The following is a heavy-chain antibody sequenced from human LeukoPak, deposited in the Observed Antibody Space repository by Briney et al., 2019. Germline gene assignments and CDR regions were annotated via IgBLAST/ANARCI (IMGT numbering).Heavy chain of an antibody. D-gene: IGHD6-6*01. Sequence: PSETLSLTCAVYGGSFSDYYWSWIRLPPGKGLEWIGEINQKGGSTNYNPSLKSRVTISVDTSKNQFSLKVTSVTAADTAVYYCAREFSTSSTAFDMWGQGTMVTVSS. J-gene: IGHJ3*02. CDR1: GGSFSDYY. V-gene: IGHV4-34*01. CDR3: AREFSTSSTAFDM. CDR2: INQKGGST.